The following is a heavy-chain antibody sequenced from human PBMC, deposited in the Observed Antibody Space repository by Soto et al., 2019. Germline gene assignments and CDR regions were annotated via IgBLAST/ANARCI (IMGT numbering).Heavy chain of an antibody. J-gene: IGHJ6*03. D-gene: IGHD3-10*01. Sequence: QVQLVQSGAEVKKPGASVRLSCKASGYTFTDFYIHWVRQAPGQGLEGMGWSNPNSGGVNYAEKFNGWVTLTRDTSVSTAYMDLRRLKSEDTAVYYCARGGATEPTLPGFGEFFMDVWGKGTSVTVS. CDR2: SNPNSGGV. CDR1: GYTFTDFY. CDR3: ARGGATEPTLPGFGEFFMDV. V-gene: IGHV1-2*04.